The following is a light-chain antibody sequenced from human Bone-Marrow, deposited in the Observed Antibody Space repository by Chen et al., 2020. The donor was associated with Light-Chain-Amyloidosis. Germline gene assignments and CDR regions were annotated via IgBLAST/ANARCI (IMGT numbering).Light chain of an antibody. Sequence: QSALIQPPSVSGPPGQRVSISCSGSSSNIGSNTLNWYHQLPGSAPKVLIYSDDLRPSWVPDRFSGSKSGTSASLAISGLQSEDEADYYCSSWDDRLDGWVFGGGTKLAVL. V-gene: IGLV1-44*01. CDR1: SSNIGSNT. CDR3: SSWDDRLDGWV. CDR2: SDD. J-gene: IGLJ3*02.